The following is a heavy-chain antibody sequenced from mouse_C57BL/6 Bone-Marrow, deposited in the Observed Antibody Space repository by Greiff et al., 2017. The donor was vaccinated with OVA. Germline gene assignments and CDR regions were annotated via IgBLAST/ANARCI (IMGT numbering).Heavy chain of an antibody. CDR3: SLTTVVARGFAY. CDR1: YTFTDYYM. D-gene: IGHD1-1*01. J-gene: IGHJ3*01. CDR2: YPGSGNTY. Sequence: VQLQQSGPELVKPGASVKMSCKASGYTFTDYYMHWVKQKPGKGLEWIGEIYPGSGNTYYNEKFKGNATLTADTSSSTAYMQLSSLTSEDSAVYFCASLTTVVARGFAYWGQGTLVTVSA. V-gene: IGHV1-83*01.